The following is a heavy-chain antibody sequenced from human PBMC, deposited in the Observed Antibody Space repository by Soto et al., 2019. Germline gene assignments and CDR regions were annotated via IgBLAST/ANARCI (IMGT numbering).Heavy chain of an antibody. D-gene: IGHD6-13*01. CDR3: ARRGSSSWYGY. J-gene: IGHJ4*02. CDR1: GGSISSGGYS. CDR2: MYHSGST. Sequence: SSETLSLTCAVSGGSISSGGYSWSWIRQPPGKGLEWIGYMYHSGSTYYNPSLKSRVTISIDRSKNQFYLKLSSVTAADTAVYYCARRGSSSWYGYWGQGTLVTVSS. V-gene: IGHV4-30-2*01.